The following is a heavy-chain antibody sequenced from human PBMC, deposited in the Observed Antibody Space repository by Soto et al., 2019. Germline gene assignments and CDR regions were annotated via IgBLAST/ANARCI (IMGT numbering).Heavy chain of an antibody. CDR2: IYPGDSDT. Sequence: PGQSLKISCKGSGYSFTSSWIGWVRQMPGKGLEWMGIIYPGDSDTRYSPSFQGQVTISADKSISTAYLQWSSLKASDTAMYYCARDGSGSPYYYYYGMDVWGQGTTVTVSS. CDR3: ARDGSGSPYYYYYGMDV. J-gene: IGHJ6*02. CDR1: GYSFTSSW. V-gene: IGHV5-51*01. D-gene: IGHD3-10*01.